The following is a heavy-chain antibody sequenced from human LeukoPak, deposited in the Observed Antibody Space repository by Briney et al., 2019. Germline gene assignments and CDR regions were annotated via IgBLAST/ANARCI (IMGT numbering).Heavy chain of an antibody. CDR2: INHSGCT. V-gene: IGHV4-34*01. D-gene: IGHD4-17*01. CDR3: TRMTTGHDY. CDR1: GVSFDDYY. J-gene: IGHJ4*02. Sequence: SETLSLTCAVSGVSFDDYYWAWVRQTPGKGLEWIGEINHSGCTSDSPSLKSRVTLSIDTSRRQFSLNLRSVTVADAGTYYCTRMTTGHDYWGQGTLVTVSS.